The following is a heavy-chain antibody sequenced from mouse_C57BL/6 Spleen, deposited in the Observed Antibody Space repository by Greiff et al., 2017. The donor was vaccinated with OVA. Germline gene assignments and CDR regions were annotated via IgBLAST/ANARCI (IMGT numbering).Heavy chain of an antibody. CDR3: TTRDGYYDNWYFDV. Sequence: EVQLQQSGAELVRPGASVKLSCTASGFNIKDYYMHWVKQRPEQGLEWIGRIDPEDGDTESAPKLQGKATMTADTSANTAYLQISSLTSEDTAFYYCTTRDGYYDNWYFDVWGTGTTVTVSS. D-gene: IGHD2-3*01. J-gene: IGHJ1*03. CDR1: GFNIKDYY. CDR2: IDPEDGDT. V-gene: IGHV14-1*01.